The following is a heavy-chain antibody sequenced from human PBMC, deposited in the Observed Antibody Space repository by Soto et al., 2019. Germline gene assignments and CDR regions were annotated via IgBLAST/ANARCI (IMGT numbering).Heavy chain of an antibody. V-gene: IGHV5-51*01. CDR3: ARGGVSTRTFDY. CDR1: GYNFAGYW. Sequence: PGELLKISCKGSGYNFAGYWIAWVRQMPGKGLELMGIIYPSDSDTRYRPSFQGQVTISADKSISSAYLQWSSLRASDTAMYYCARGGVSTRTFDYWGQGTPVTV. D-gene: IGHD3-3*01. CDR2: IYPSDSDT. J-gene: IGHJ4*02.